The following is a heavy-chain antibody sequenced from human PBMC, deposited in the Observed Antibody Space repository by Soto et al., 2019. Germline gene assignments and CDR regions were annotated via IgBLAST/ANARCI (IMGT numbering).Heavy chain of an antibody. CDR1: GGTFRGYA. D-gene: IGHD3-22*01. J-gene: IGHJ4*02. V-gene: IGHV1-69*01. CDR2: ILPTSVTP. CDR3: ARGYDVNSELDY. Sequence: QVQLVQSGAEVKKPGSSVKVSCQASGGTFRGYAISWVRQAPGQGLEWLGGILPTSVTPNYAQKFQGRVTLTADESTNTAYVEVRSLRSGDTAVYYCARGYDVNSELDYWGQGTLVTVSS.